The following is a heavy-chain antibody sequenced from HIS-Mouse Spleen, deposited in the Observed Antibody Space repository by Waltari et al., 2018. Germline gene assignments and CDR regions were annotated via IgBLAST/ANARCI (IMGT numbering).Heavy chain of an antibody. CDR3: ARVLRFLEWPSVGDY. V-gene: IGHV2-26*01. J-gene: IGHJ4*02. Sequence: QVTLKESGPVLVKPTETLTLTCTVPGFSLCNARLGVSWILQPPGNALEWLAHIFSNDEKSYSTSLKSRLTISKDTSKSQVVLTMTNMDPVDTATYYCARVLRFLEWPSVGDYWGQGTLVTVSS. CDR2: IFSNDEK. D-gene: IGHD3-3*01. CDR1: GFSLCNARLG.